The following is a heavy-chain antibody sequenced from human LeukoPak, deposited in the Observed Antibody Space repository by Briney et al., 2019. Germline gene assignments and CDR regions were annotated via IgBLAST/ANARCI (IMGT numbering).Heavy chain of an antibody. Sequence: ASVKVSCKASGYRFTSYDMHWVRQAPGQGLEWMGIINPSGGSTSCAQRFQGRVAMTRDTSTTTVYMEVNSLTSEDTAVYFCARDGPTAAPFDYWGQGTPVTVSS. CDR1: GYRFTSYD. CDR2: INPSGGST. CDR3: ARDGPTAAPFDY. D-gene: IGHD2-2*01. J-gene: IGHJ4*02. V-gene: IGHV1-46*01.